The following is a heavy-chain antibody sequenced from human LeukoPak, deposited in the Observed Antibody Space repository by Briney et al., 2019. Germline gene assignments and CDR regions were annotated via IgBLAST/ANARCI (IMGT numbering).Heavy chain of an antibody. D-gene: IGHD3-10*01. J-gene: IGHJ4*02. Sequence: GGSLRLSCAASGFTFSSYWMHWVRQAPGKGLVWVSRINSDGSSTSYADSVKGRFTISRDNAKNTLYLQMNSLRAEDTAVYYCARDFTTVAMVRGMDYFDYWGQGTLVTVSS. CDR3: ARDFTTVAMVRGMDYFDY. CDR2: INSDGSST. CDR1: GFTFSSYW. V-gene: IGHV3-74*01.